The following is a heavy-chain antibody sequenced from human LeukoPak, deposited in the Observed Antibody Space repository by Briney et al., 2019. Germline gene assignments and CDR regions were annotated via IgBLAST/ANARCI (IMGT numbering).Heavy chain of an antibody. CDR3: ARRAGYSSSWYYFDY. D-gene: IGHD6-13*01. V-gene: IGHV5-51*01. CDR2: IYPGDSDT. Sequence: GESLQISCKGSGYSFTSYWIGWVRQMPGKGLGWMGIIYPGDSDTRYSPSFQGQVTISADKSISTAYLQWSSLKASDTAMYYCARRAGYSSSWYYFDYWGQGTLVTVSS. J-gene: IGHJ4*02. CDR1: GYSFTSYW.